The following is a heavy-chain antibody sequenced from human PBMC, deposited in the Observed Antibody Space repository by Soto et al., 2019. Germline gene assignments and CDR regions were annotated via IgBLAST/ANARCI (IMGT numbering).Heavy chain of an antibody. CDR3: ASGLDYDFWSGYYTEGSLMTQA. J-gene: IGHJ5*02. CDR1: GYTFSSYG. CDR2: ISAYNGNT. Sequence: QVQLVQSGAEVKKPGASVKVSCKASGYTFSSYGISWVRQAPGQGLEWMGWISAYNGNTNYAQKLQGRVTMTTDTSTSTAYMELRSLRSDDTAVYYCASGLDYDFWSGYYTEGSLMTQAWGQGTLVTVSS. V-gene: IGHV1-18*01. D-gene: IGHD3-3*01.